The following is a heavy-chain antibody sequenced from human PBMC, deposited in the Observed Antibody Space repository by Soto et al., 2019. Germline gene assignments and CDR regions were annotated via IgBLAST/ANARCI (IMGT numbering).Heavy chain of an antibody. CDR2: INHSGSA. V-gene: IGHV4-34*01. CDR3: ARGNSPHDY. J-gene: IGHJ4*02. CDR1: GWSFSGYY. Sequence: PSETLSLTCAFYGWSFSGYYWSWIRQPPGKGLEWIGEINHSGSANYNPSLKSRVTISVDTSKNQFSLKLSSVTAADTAVYYCARGNSPHDYWGQGTLVTVS.